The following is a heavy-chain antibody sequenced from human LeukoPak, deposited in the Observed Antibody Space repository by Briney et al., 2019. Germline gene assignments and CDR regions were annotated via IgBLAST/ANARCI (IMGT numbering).Heavy chain of an antibody. D-gene: IGHD1-26*01. CDR3: VREAAATLFDY. Sequence: GGTLRLSCAASGFTFSSYGMSWVRQAPGKGLEWVAAISSSSRDIFYADSVKGRFSISRDNTQNSLSLRMNGLRAEDTAVYYCVREAAATLFDYWGQGTLVTVSS. CDR1: GFTFSSYG. V-gene: IGHV3-21*01. CDR2: ISSSSRDI. J-gene: IGHJ4*02.